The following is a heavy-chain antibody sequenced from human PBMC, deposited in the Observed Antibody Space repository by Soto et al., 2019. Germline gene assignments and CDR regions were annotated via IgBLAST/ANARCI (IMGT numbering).Heavy chain of an antibody. V-gene: IGHV3-15*07. CDR2: IKRDSDGGTT. D-gene: IGHD6-19*01. CDR1: GFTFSNAW. Sequence: EVPLVESGGGLVKPGGSLRLSCAASGFTFSNAWMNWVRQAPGKGLEWVGRIKRDSDGGTTDYAAPVKGRFTISRDDSKNTVYLQMNSLKNEDTAVYYCATEGHSSGWGWWAYWGQGTLVTVSS. J-gene: IGHJ4*02. CDR3: ATEGHSSGWGWWAY.